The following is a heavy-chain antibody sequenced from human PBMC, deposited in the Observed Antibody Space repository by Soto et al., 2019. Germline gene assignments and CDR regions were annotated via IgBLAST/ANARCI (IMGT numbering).Heavy chain of an antibody. CDR3: AKDSGYSGMDV. V-gene: IGHV3-30*18. J-gene: IGHJ6*02. CDR2: ISYDGSNK. Sequence: GSLRLSCAASGFTCSSYGMHWVRQAPGKGLEWVAVISYDGSNKYYADSVKGRFTISRDNSKNTLYLQMNSLRAEDTAVYYCAKDSGYSGMDVWGQGTTVTVSS. D-gene: IGHD5-18*01. CDR1: GFTCSSYG.